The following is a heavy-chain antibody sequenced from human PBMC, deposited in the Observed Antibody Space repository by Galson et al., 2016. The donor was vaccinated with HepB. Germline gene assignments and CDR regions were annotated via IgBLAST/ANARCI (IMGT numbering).Heavy chain of an antibody. Sequence: LSLTCTVSGGSIRSGGYYWSWIRQHPGKGLEWIGYIYHSGSTYYSPSLKGRVSISIDTSKDQFSLKLNSVTAADTAVYYCARDMDGSTGWADAFDIWGQGTLVTVSS. CDR3: ARDMDGSTGWADAFDI. V-gene: IGHV4-31*03. CDR2: IYHSGST. CDR1: GGSIRSGGYY. D-gene: IGHD1-14*01. J-gene: IGHJ3*02.